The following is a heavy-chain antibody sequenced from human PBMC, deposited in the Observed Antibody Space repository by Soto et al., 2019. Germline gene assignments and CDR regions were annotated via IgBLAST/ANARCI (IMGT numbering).Heavy chain of an antibody. D-gene: IGHD3-10*01. CDR3: ARSPLSWFGELSHYYYYGMDV. V-gene: IGHV4-30-4*01. CDR1: GGSISSGDYY. J-gene: IGHJ6*02. CDR2: IYYSGST. Sequence: TSETLSLTCTVSGGSISSGDYYWSWIRQPPGKGLEWIGYIYYSGSTYYNPSLKSRVTISVDTSKNQFSLKLSSVTAADTAVYYCARSPLSWFGELSHYYYYGMDVWGQGTTVTVSS.